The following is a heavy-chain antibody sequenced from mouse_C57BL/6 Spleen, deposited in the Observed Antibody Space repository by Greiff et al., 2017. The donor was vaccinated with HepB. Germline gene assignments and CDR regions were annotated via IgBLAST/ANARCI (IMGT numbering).Heavy chain of an antibody. Sequence: QVQLKESGAELARPGASVKLSCKASGYTFTSYGISWVKQRTGQGLEWIGEIYPKSGNTYYHEKFKGQATLTADKSSSTAYLELRRLTSEDSAVYFCAASTTVVASDYWGKGTTLTVSS. V-gene: IGHV1-81*01. CDR1: GYTFTSYG. D-gene: IGHD1-1*01. CDR2: IYPKSGNT. CDR3: AASTTVVASDY. J-gene: IGHJ2*01.